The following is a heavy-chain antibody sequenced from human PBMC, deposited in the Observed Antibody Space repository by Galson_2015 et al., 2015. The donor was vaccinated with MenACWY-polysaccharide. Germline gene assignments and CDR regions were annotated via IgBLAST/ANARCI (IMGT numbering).Heavy chain of an antibody. CDR3: ARVRYSTGKYQFDY. V-gene: IGHV3-23*01. J-gene: IGHJ4*02. D-gene: IGHD2-2*01. CDR1: GFTFSNYA. CDR2: IGGSGSNT. Sequence: SLRLSCAASGFTFSNYAMSWVRQAPGKGLEWVSTIGGSGSNTNYADSVKGRFTISRDNSKNTLSLQMNSLRAEDTAVYYCARVRYSTGKYQFDYWGQGTLVAVSS.